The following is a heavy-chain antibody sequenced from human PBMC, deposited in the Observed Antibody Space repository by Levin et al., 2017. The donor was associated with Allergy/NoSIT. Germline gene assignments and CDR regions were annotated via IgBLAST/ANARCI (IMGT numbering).Heavy chain of an antibody. Sequence: ASVKVSCKASGYTFTSYAMNWVRQAPGQGLEWMGWINTNTGNPTYAQGFTGRFVFSLDTSVSTAYLQISSLKAEDTAVYYCARDRTSITMVQGLQLTYPNWFDPWGQGTLVTVSS. J-gene: IGHJ5*02. CDR1: GYTFTSYA. CDR3: ARDRTSITMVQGLQLTYPNWFDP. CDR2: INTNTGNP. V-gene: IGHV7-4-1*02. D-gene: IGHD3-10*01.